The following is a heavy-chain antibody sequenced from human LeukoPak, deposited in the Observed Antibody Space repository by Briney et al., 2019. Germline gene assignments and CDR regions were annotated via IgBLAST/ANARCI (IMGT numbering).Heavy chain of an antibody. V-gene: IGHV1-24*01. CDR3: ATGFLYYYGMDV. D-gene: IGHD2-21*01. J-gene: IGHJ6*02. CDR1: GYTLTELS. CDR2: FDPEDGET. Sequence: GASVKVSCKVSGYTLTELSMHWVRQAPGKGLEWMGGFDPEDGETIYAQKFQGRVTTTEDTSTDTAYMELSSLRSEDTAVYYCATGFLYYYGMDVWGQGTTVTVSS.